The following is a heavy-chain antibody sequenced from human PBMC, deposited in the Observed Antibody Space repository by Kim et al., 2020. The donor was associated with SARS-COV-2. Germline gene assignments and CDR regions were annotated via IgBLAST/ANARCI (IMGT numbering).Heavy chain of an antibody. Sequence: GGSLRLSCAASGFTFDDYAMHWVRQAPGKGLEWVSGISWNSGSIGYADSVKGRFTISRDNAKNSLYLQMNSLRAEDTALYYCAKDTYSSSAWYFDLWGRG. V-gene: IGHV3-9*01. CDR1: GFTFDDYA. D-gene: IGHD6-6*01. CDR3: AKDTYSSSAWYFDL. CDR2: ISWNSGSI. J-gene: IGHJ2*01.